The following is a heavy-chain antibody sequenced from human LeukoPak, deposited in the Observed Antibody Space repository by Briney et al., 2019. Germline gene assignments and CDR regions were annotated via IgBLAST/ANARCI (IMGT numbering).Heavy chain of an antibody. Sequence: TGGSLRLSCAASGFTFSSYAMSWVRQAPGKGLEWVSAISGSGGSTYYADSVKGRFTISRGNSKNTLYLQMNSLRAEDTAVYYCARDPSAVALNTYAWGPGTLVTVSS. CDR2: ISGSGGST. CDR3: ARDPSAVALNTYA. V-gene: IGHV3-23*01. D-gene: IGHD6-13*01. J-gene: IGHJ5*02. CDR1: GFTFSSYA.